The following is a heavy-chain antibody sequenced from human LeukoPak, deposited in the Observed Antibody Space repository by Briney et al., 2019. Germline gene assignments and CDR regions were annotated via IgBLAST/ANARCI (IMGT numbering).Heavy chain of an antibody. V-gene: IGHV3-23*01. CDR3: ARGHRYMVRGVYNWFDP. CDR1: GFTFSSYA. Sequence: PGGSLRLSCAASGFTFSSYAMSWVRQAPGKGLEWVSAISGSGGSTYYADSVKGRFTISRDNSKNTLYLQMNSLRAEDTAVYYCARGHRYMVRGVYNWFDPWGQGTLVTVSS. J-gene: IGHJ5*02. D-gene: IGHD3-10*01. CDR2: ISGSGGST.